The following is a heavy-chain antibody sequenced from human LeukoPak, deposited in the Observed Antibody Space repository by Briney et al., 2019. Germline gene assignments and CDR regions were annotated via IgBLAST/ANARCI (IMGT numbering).Heavy chain of an antibody. D-gene: IGHD3-22*01. CDR1: GFTFSSYS. Sequence: GGSLRLSCAASGFTFSSYSMNWVRQAPGKGVEWVSYISSSSSTIYYADSVKGRFTISRDNSKNTVYLQMNSLRAEDTAIYYCAKHSHDGSAPYYEVQLDYWGQGTLVTVSS. V-gene: IGHV3-48*01. CDR2: ISSSSSTI. CDR3: AKHSHDGSAPYYEVQLDY. J-gene: IGHJ4*02.